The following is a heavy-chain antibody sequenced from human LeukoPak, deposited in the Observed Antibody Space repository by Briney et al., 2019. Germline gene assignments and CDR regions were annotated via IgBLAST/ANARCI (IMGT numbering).Heavy chain of an antibody. D-gene: IGHD3-22*01. CDR3: ARGQGITMIVVDSTVDY. V-gene: IGHV3-64*01. CDR1: GFTFSSYA. J-gene: IGHJ4*02. CDR2: ISSNGGST. Sequence: HPGGSLRLSCAASGFTFSSYAMHWVRQAPGKGLEYVSAISSNGGSTYYANSVKGRFTISRDNSKNTLYLQMGSLRAEDMAVYYCARGQGITMIVVDSTVDYWGQGTLVTVSS.